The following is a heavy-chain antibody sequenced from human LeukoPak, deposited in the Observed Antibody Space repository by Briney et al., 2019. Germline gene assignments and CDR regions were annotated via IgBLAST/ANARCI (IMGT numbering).Heavy chain of an antibody. CDR2: IYYSGST. J-gene: IGHJ4*02. CDR3: AREQQGYSGYGI. CDR1: GGSISSGGSY. Sequence: PSETLSLTCTVSGGSISSGGSYWSWIRQHPGKGLEWIGYIYYSGSTYYNPSLKSRVTISVDTSKIQFSLKLSSVTAADTAVYYCAREQQGYSGYGIRGQRTLVTVSS. V-gene: IGHV4-31*03. D-gene: IGHD5-12*01.